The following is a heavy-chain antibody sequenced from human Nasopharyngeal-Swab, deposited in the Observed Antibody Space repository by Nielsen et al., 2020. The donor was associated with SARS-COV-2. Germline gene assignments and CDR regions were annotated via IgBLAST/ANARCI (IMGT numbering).Heavy chain of an antibody. CDR3: ARDSAVTRNDAFDI. V-gene: IGHV3-21*01. D-gene: IGHD4-17*01. J-gene: IGHJ3*02. CDR1: GFTFSSYW. Sequence: GGSLRLSCAASGFTFSSYWMNWVRQAPGKGLEWVSSISSSSSYIYYADSVKGRFTISRDNAKNSLYLQMNSLRAEDTAVYYCARDSAVTRNDAFDIWGQGTMVTVSS. CDR2: ISSSSSYI.